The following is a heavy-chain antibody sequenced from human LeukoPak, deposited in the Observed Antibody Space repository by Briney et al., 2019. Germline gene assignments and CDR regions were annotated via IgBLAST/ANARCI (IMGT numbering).Heavy chain of an antibody. Sequence: PGRSLRLSCAASGFTFSSYGMHWVRQAPGKGLEWVAVIWYDGSNKYYADSVKGRFTISRDNSKNTLYLQMNSLRAEDTAVYYCASDGSGSYPPFDYWGQGTLVTVSS. CDR1: GFTFSSYG. V-gene: IGHV3-33*01. D-gene: IGHD3-10*01. CDR3: ASDGSGSYPPFDY. CDR2: IWYDGSNK. J-gene: IGHJ4*02.